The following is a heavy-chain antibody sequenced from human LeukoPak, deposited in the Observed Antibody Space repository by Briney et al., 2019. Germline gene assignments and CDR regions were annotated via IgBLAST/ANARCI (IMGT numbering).Heavy chain of an antibody. J-gene: IGHJ4*02. D-gene: IGHD4-17*01. CDR3: ARGVGDYDGYYFDY. CDR1: GYSISSGYY. V-gene: IGHV4-61*01. CDR2: LYYSGST. Sequence: PSETLSLTCTVSGYSISSGYYWGWIRQPPGKGLEWIGYLYYSGSTNYNPSLKSRVTISVDTSKNQFSLKLSSVTAADTAVYYCARGVGDYDGYYFDYWGQGTLVTVSS.